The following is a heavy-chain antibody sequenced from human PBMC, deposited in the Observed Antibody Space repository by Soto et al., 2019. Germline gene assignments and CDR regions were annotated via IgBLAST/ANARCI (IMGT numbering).Heavy chain of an antibody. CDR1: GFTFSSYS. CDR2: ISSSSSTI. CDR3: ARGESLLWFGELYYFDY. Sequence: EVQLVESGGGLVQPGGSLRLSCAASGFTFSSYSMNWVRQAPGKGLEWVSYISSSSSTIYYADSVKGRFTISRDNAKKSLYLEMKSLREEDTAVYYCARGESLLWFGELYYFDYWGQGTLVTVSS. J-gene: IGHJ4*02. V-gene: IGHV3-48*02. D-gene: IGHD3-10*01.